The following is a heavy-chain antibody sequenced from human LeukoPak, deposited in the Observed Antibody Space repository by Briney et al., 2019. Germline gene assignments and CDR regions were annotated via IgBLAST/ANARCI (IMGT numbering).Heavy chain of an antibody. J-gene: IGHJ6*02. V-gene: IGHV3-30*04. D-gene: IGHD6-13*01. CDR2: ISYDGSNK. CDR1: GFTFSSYA. CDR3: AKDRNIAPSYYYGMDV. Sequence: GGSLRLSCAASGFTFSSYAMHWVRQAPGKGLEWVAVISYDGSNKYYADSVKGRFTISRDNSKNTLYLQMNSLRAEDTAVYYCAKDRNIAPSYYYGMDVWGQGTLVTVSS.